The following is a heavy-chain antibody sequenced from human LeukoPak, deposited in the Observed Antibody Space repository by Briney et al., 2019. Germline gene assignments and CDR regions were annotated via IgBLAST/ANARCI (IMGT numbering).Heavy chain of an antibody. CDR3: ARIYGSGSYCIDY. CDR1: GDFLNNSL. Sequence: SETLSLTCAVSGDFLNNSLWSWIRQPPGEGLEWIGEINHSGSTNYNPSLKSRVTISVDTSKNQFSLKLSSVTAADTAVYYCARIYGSGSYCIDYWGQGTLVTVSS. CDR2: INHSGST. J-gene: IGHJ4*02. V-gene: IGHV4-34*01. D-gene: IGHD3-10*01.